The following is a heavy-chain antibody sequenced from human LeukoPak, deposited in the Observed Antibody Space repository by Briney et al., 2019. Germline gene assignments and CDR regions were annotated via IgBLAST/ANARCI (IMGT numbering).Heavy chain of an antibody. CDR3: AGRGYGRFDY. CDR2: IYYSGST. CDR1: GGSISSYY. Sequence: PSETLSLTCTVSGGSISSYYWSWIRQPPGKGLEWIGYIYYSGSTNYNPSLKSRVTISVDTSKNQFSLKLSSVTAADTAVYYCAGRGYGRFDYWGQGTLVTVSS. V-gene: IGHV4-59*01. J-gene: IGHJ4*02. D-gene: IGHD3-22*01.